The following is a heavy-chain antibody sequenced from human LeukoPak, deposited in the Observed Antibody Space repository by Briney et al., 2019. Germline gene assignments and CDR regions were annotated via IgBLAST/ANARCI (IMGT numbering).Heavy chain of an antibody. J-gene: IGHJ6*02. V-gene: IGHV3-53*04. CDR3: ARDPVDTAHNYYGMDV. CDR2: IYSGGST. CDR1: GFTVSSNY. Sequence: GGSLRLSCAASGFTVSSNYMSWVRQAPGKGLEWVSVIYSGGSTYYADSVKGRFTISRHNSKNTLYLQMNSLRAEDTAVYYCARDPVDTAHNYYGMDVWGQGTTVTVSS. D-gene: IGHD5-18*01.